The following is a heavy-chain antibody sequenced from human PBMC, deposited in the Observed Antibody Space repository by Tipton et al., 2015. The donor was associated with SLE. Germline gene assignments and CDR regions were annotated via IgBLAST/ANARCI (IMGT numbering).Heavy chain of an antibody. Sequence: TLSLTCTVSGGSISSSSYYWSWIRQPPGKGLEWIGEINHSGSTNYNPSLKSRVTISVDTSKNQFSLKLNSVTAADTAVYYCTGATSDMDVWGQGTTVTVSS. CDR2: INHSGST. CDR1: GGSISSSSYY. CDR3: TGATSDMDV. V-gene: IGHV4-39*07. D-gene: IGHD2-2*01. J-gene: IGHJ6*02.